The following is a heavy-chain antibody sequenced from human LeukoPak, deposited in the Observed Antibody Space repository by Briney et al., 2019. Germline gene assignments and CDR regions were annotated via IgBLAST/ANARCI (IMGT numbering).Heavy chain of an antibody. CDR3: ARHSDIAARPGWFDP. CDR2: IYTSGST. J-gene: IGHJ5*02. V-gene: IGHV4-4*09. Sequence: SETLSLTCTVSGGSISSYYWSWIRQPPGKGLEWIGYIYTSGSTSYNPSLKSRVTISVDTSKNQFSLKLSSVTAADTAVYYCARHSDIAARPGWFDPWGQGTLVTVSS. CDR1: GGSISSYY. D-gene: IGHD6-6*01.